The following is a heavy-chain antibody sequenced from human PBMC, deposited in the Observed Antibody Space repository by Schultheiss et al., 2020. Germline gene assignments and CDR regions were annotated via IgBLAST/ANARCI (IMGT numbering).Heavy chain of an antibody. CDR1: GGSISSYY. V-gene: IGHV4-4*07. CDR3: ARGAGRGNYYFDT. CDR2: IYTSGST. J-gene: IGHJ4*02. Sequence: SQTLSLTCTVSGGSISSYYWSWIRQPAGKGLEWIGRIYTSGSTNYNPSLKSRVTISVDTSKNQFSLKLSSVTADDTAVYHCARGAGRGNYYFDTWGLGTLVTVSS. D-gene: IGHD5-24*01.